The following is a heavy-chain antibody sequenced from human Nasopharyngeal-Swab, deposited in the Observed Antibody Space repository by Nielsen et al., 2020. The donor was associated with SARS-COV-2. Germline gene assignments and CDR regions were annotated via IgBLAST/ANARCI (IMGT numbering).Heavy chain of an antibody. J-gene: IGHJ4*02. CDR3: ATRPDSSWHPYCFDY. CDR1: GFTFSSSA. CDR2: IGSGGNT. D-gene: IGHD6-13*01. V-gene: IGHV3-23*01. Sequence: GGSLRLSCAASGFTFSSSAISWVRQAPGMGLEWVSTIGSGGNTIYAESVKGRFTISRDNSKNTVYLQINSLRAEDTAVYYCATRPDSSWHPYCFDYWGRGTLVTVSS.